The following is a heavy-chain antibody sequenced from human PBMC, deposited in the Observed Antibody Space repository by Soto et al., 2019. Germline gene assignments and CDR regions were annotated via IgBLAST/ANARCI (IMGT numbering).Heavy chain of an antibody. CDR1: GFSLSTSGVG. CDR3: AHTVGLVVVTSEDEYFQH. CDR2: IYWDDDK. D-gene: IGHD2-15*01. J-gene: IGHJ1*01. V-gene: IGHV2-5*02. Sequence: SGPTLVNHTQTLTLTCTFSGFSLSTSGVGVGWIRQPPGKALEWLAVIYWDDDKGYSPSLKNRLTITKDTSKNQVVLTMTNMDPVDTATYYCAHTVGLVVVTSEDEYFQHWGQGTQVTVS.